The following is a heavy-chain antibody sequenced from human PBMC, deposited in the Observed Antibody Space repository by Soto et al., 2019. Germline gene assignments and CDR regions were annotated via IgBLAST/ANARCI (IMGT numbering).Heavy chain of an antibody. Sequence: GGSLRLSCAASGFTFSSYGMHWVRQAPGKGLEWVAVISYDGSNKYYADSVKGRFTISRDNSKNTLYLQMNSLRAEDTAVYYCAKDSTPVVVAASDAFDIWGQGTMVTVSS. D-gene: IGHD2-15*01. J-gene: IGHJ3*02. CDR2: ISYDGSNK. CDR1: GFTFSSYG. CDR3: AKDSTPVVVAASDAFDI. V-gene: IGHV3-30*18.